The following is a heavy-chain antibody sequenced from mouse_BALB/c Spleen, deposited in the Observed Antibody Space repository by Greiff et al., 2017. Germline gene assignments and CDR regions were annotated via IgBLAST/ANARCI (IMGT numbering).Heavy chain of an antibody. D-gene: IGHD1-1*01. V-gene: IGHV10-1*02. CDR2: IRSKSNNYAT. CDR1: GFTFNTYA. CDR3: ARHSTTVHWGFAY. Sequence: EVKLLESGGGLVQPKGSLKLSCAASGFTFNTYAMNWVRQAPGKGLEWVARIRSKSNNYATYYADSVKDRFTISRDDSQSMLYLQMNNLKTEDTAMYYCARHSTTVHWGFAYWGQGTLVTVSA. J-gene: IGHJ3*01.